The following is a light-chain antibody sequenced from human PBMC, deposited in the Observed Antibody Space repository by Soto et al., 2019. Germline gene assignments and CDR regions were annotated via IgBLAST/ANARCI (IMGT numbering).Light chain of an antibody. CDR1: QSISNW. V-gene: IGKV1-5*01. Sequence: DIQMTQSPSTLSGSVGDRITIXSRASQSISNWLAWYQQKPGTAXKVLIYHASNLQSGVPSRFSGSGSGTEFTLTISSLQPDDFATYYCQQYNSYSFGQGTKVDIK. J-gene: IGKJ1*01. CDR3: QQYNSYS. CDR2: HAS.